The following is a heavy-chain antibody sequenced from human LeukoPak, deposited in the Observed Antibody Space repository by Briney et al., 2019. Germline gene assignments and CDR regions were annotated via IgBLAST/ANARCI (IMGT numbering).Heavy chain of an antibody. CDR3: ARVRGYCSSTSCYSLDY. CDR1: GFTFSSYA. J-gene: IGHJ4*02. CDR2: ISYDGSNK. V-gene: IGHV3-30*04. D-gene: IGHD2-2*02. Sequence: GRSLRLSCAASGFTFSSYAMHWVRQAPGKGLEWVAVISYDGSNKYYADSVKGRFTISRDNSKNTLYPQMNSLRAEDTAVYYCARVRGYCSSTSCYSLDYWGQGTLVTVSS.